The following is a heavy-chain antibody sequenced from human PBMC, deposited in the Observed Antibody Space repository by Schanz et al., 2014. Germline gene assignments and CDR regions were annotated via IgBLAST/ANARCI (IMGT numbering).Heavy chain of an antibody. CDR2: MYSSGST. Sequence: QLQLQESGPGLVKASETLSLTCSVSGGSINSGGYRWGWIRQPPGKGLEWIGTMYSSGSTYYNPSPKRRVTIPADTSGNQSSLRGFSVTAADTALYYCARLRGGGVIITTWGQGTLVTVSS. D-gene: IGHD3-10*01. J-gene: IGHJ5*02. V-gene: IGHV4-39*01. CDR3: ARLRGGGVIITT. CDR1: GGSINSGGYR.